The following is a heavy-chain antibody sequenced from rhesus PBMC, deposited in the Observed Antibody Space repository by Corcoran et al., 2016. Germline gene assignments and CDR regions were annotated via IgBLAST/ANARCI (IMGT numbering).Heavy chain of an antibody. D-gene: IGHD3-3*01. Sequence: QLQLQESGPGLVKPSETLSLTCAVSGGSIRNNYWSRIRQPPGKGLEWIGRFAGCGGRTDYKPSLKSRLNISTDTSKNQFSLELSSVTAADTAVYYCARAGLEWLSQYYFDYWGQGVLVTVSS. J-gene: IGHJ4*01. CDR3: ARAGLEWLSQYYFDY. CDR1: GGSIRNNY. V-gene: IGHV4-173*01. CDR2: FAGCGGRT.